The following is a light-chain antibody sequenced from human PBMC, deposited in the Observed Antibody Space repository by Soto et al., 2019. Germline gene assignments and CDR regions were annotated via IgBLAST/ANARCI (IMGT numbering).Light chain of an antibody. V-gene: IGKV3-11*01. J-gene: IGKJ1*01. CDR2: DAS. CDR1: QSIGLA. Sequence: EIVLTQSPATLSLSPGERATLSCRASQSIGLAIAWYQHKPGQAPRLLIFDASQRATGIPARFRGSGCGTDFTLSISSLEPEDFAVYYCQQRTDRPPWTVGQGTKVDSK. CDR3: QQRTDRPPWT.